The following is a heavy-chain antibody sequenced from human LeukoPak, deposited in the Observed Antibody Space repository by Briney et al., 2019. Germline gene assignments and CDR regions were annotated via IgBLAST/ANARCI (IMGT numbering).Heavy chain of an antibody. D-gene: IGHD2-2*01. CDR2: IYHSGST. Sequence: SETLSLTCAVSGYSISSGYYWGWIRQPPGKGLEWIGSIYHSGSTYYNPSLKSRATISVDTSKNQFSLKLSSVTAADTAVYYCARRPCSSTSCLIDYWGQGTLVTVSS. CDR1: GYSISSGYY. CDR3: ARRPCSSTSCLIDY. V-gene: IGHV4-38-2*01. J-gene: IGHJ4*02.